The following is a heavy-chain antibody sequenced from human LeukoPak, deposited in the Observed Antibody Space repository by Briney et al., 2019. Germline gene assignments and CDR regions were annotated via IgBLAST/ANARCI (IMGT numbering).Heavy chain of an antibody. CDR3: ARGDDISTGYSSPYFDY. J-gene: IGHJ4*02. V-gene: IGHV1-8*01. D-gene: IGHD3-9*01. CDR1: GYTFTSYD. Sequence: GASVKVSCKASGYTFTSYDINWVRQAARQGLEWMGWMNPNSGNTGYAQKFQGRVTMTRNTSISTAYMELSSLRSEDTAVYYCARGDDISTGYSSPYFDYWGQGTLVTVSS. CDR2: MNPNSGNT.